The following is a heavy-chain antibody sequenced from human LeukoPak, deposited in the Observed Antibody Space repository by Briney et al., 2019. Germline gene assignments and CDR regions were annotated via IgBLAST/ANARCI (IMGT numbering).Heavy chain of an antibody. Sequence: SETLSLTCAVCGGSFSGYYWSWIRQPPGKGLEWIGEIDHTGITNYNPSLKSRVTISVDTSNNQFSLKLSSVTAADTAVYYCARGVVGYNWFDPWGQGTLVTVSS. D-gene: IGHD2-15*01. CDR3: ARGVVGYNWFDP. CDR1: GGSFSGYY. V-gene: IGHV4-34*01. J-gene: IGHJ5*02. CDR2: IDHTGIT.